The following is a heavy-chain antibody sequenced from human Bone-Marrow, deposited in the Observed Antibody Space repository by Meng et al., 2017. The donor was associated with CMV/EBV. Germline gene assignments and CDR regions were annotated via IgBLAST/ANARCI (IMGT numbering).Heavy chain of an antibody. V-gene: IGHV1-2*02. CDR1: GYTFPGYY. D-gene: IGHD6-19*01. J-gene: IGHJ6*02. Sequence: ASVKVSCKASGYTFPGYYMHWVRQAPGQGLEWMGWINPNSGGTNYAQKFQGRVTMTRDTSISTAYMELSRLRSDDTAVYYCARSVGMGSSGWYYYYGMDVWGQGTTVTVSS. CDR2: INPNSGGT. CDR3: ARSVGMGSSGWYYYYGMDV.